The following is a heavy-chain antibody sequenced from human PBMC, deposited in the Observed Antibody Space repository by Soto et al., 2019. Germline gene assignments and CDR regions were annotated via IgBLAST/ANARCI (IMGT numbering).Heavy chain of an antibody. CDR2: IIPIFGTA. Sequence: SVKVSCKASGGTFSSYAISWVRQAPGQGLEWMGGIIPIFGTANYAQKFQGRVTITADESTSTAYMELSSLRSEDTAVYYCARDWGYCSGGSCYPSVGFPWFDPWGQGTLVTVS. D-gene: IGHD2-15*01. CDR3: ARDWGYCSGGSCYPSVGFPWFDP. V-gene: IGHV1-69*13. J-gene: IGHJ5*02. CDR1: GGTFSSYA.